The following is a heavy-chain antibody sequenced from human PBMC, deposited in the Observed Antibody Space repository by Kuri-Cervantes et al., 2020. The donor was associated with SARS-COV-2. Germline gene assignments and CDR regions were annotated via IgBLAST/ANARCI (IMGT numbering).Heavy chain of an antibody. CDR2: INPDGSYT. J-gene: IGHJ2*01. CDR3: ARVRYCSGGSRRCGYFDL. CDR1: GFTFSGHW. D-gene: IGHD2-15*01. V-gene: IGHV3-74*01. Sequence: GGSLRLSCAASGFTFSGHWIHWVRQAPGKGLVWVSRINPDGSYTNNADSVKGRFTLSRDNAKNSLYLQMNSLRAEDTAVYYCARVRYCSGGSRRCGYFDLWGRGTLVTVSS.